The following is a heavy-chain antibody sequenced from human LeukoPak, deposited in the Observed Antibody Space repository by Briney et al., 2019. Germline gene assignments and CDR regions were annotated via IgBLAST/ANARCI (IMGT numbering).Heavy chain of an antibody. V-gene: IGHV1-2*02. Sequence: SVKVSCKASGYTFTSYYMHWVRQAPGQGLEWMGWINPNSGGTNYAQKFQGRVTMTRDTSISTAYMELSRLRSDDTAVYYCARDTDYGDYASDYWGQGTLVTVSS. CDR3: ARDTDYGDYASDY. CDR2: INPNSGGT. CDR1: GYTFTSYY. D-gene: IGHD4-17*01. J-gene: IGHJ4*02.